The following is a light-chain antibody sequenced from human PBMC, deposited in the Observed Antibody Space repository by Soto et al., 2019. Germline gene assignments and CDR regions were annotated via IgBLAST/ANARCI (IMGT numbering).Light chain of an antibody. V-gene: IGKV1-5*01. CDR3: QQYDSFPWS. CDR1: QSISGW. J-gene: IGKJ1*01. Sequence: DIQMTQSPSTLSASVGDRVTITCRASQSISGWLAWYQQKPGKAPKILIYDASNLERGLPSRFSGSGSGTEFTLNISSLQPDDFATYYCQQYDSFPWSFGQGTKVDIK. CDR2: DAS.